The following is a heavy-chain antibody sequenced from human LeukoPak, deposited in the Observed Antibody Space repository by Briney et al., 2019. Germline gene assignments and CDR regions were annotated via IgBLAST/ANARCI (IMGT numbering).Heavy chain of an antibody. D-gene: IGHD6-19*01. CDR2: INPNSGGT. V-gene: IGHV1-2*02. J-gene: IGHJ4*02. Sequence: ASVKVSCEASGYTFTGYYMHWVRQAPGQGLEWVGWINPNSGGTEFAQKFQGKVTMTRDTSISTAYMDLTSLRSDDTAVYYCARGTTVAGTGPLMNYWGQGTLVTVSS. CDR3: ARGTTVAGTGPLMNY. CDR1: GYTFTGYY.